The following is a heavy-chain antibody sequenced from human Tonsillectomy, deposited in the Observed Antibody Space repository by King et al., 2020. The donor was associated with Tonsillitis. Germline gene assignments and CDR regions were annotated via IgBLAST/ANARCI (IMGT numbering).Heavy chain of an antibody. D-gene: IGHD5-18*01. V-gene: IGHV4-34*01. CDR3: ASTGGFGYRWYFDL. CDR1: GGSFSGYS. Sequence: QVQLQQWGAGLLKPSETLSLTCTVYGGSFSGYSWTWIRQPPGKGLEWIGEINQSGSSNYNPSLKSRVTMSVDTSKNQFSLKLNSVTAADTAVYYCASTGGFGYRWYFDLWGRGTLVTVSS. CDR2: INQSGSS. J-gene: IGHJ2*01.